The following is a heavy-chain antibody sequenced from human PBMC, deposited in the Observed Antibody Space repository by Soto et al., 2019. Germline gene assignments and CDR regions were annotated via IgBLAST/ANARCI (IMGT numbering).Heavy chain of an antibody. CDR3: AREVVVSRGASYFGY. Sequence: GGSLRLSCVGSGFTFRSNWLTWVRQAPGKGLEWVANIRQDGSEINYVDSVKGRFTISRDNTKNSLYLQMNSLRAEDTAIYYCAREVVVSRGASYFGYWGPGTLVTVSS. D-gene: IGHD2-2*01. V-gene: IGHV3-7*04. CDR1: GFTFRSNW. CDR2: IRQDGSEI. J-gene: IGHJ4*02.